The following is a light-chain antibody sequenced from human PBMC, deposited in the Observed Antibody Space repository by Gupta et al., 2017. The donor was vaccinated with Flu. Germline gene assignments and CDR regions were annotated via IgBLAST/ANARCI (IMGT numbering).Light chain of an antibody. V-gene: IGLV4-69*01. J-gene: IGLJ2*01. CDR1: SGYSRDA. CDR3: QTWGTGIHVV. CDR2: VNSDGSH. Sequence: QFVLTHSPSASASLGASVKVTCTLSSGYSRDAIAWHQQQPEKGPRYLMKVNSDGSHTKGDGNPDRFSGSSSGAERYLTISGLQAEDEADYYCQTWGTGIHVVFGGGTKLTVL.